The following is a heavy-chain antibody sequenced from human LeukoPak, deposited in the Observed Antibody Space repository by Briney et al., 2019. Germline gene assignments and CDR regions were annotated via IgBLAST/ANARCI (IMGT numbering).Heavy chain of an antibody. Sequence: ASVKVSCKASGYTFTNYDYGISWVRQAPGQGLEWVGWISATNGNTKYVQEFQGGVSMTTDTSTNTAYMELRSLRSDDTAVYFCARVYGYNIGIYYFDYWGQGTLVTVSS. CDR1: GYTFTNYDYG. D-gene: IGHD2/OR15-2a*01. CDR3: ARVYGYNIGIYYFDY. J-gene: IGHJ4*02. CDR2: ISATNGNT. V-gene: IGHV1-18*01.